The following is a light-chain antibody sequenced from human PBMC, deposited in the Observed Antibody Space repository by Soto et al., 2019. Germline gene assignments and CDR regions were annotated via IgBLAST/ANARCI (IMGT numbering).Light chain of an antibody. J-gene: IGKJ5*01. Sequence: EIVWTQSPDTRSLSPGEGACLSCRASQSVHTFLAWYQQKPCQAPRLLIYGASTRATGVPARFSGSGSGTDFTPTISSLEPEDFAVYYCHQRSNWPPDTFGQGTRLEIK. CDR2: GAS. CDR1: QSVHTF. CDR3: HQRSNWPPDT. V-gene: IGKV3-11*01.